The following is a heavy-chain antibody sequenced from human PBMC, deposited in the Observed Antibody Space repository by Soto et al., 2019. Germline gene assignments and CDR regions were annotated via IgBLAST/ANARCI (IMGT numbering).Heavy chain of an antibody. V-gene: IGHV4-39*01. CDR2: VFYTGFT. CDR1: GGSISGSYYY. CDR3: ATSQKGYNWNYFDH. Sequence: PSETLSLTCAVSGGSISGSYYYWAWLRQSPGKGPEWIGSVFYTGFTSYNPSLESRVSVSVDTSKGQFSLKLSAVTAADTAVYYCATSQKGYNWNYFDHWGQGALVTVS. J-gene: IGHJ4*02. D-gene: IGHD1-20*01.